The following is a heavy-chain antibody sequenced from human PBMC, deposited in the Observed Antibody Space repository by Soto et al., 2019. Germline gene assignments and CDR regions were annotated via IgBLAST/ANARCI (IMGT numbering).Heavy chain of an antibody. CDR2: ISGSGDRT. Sequence: PGGSLRLSCAASEFTFSSYAMSWVRQAPGKGLEWVSAISGSGDRTYYADSVKGRFTISRDTSKNTLSLQMNSLGAEDTALYYCAKSFSSNWYDYFNYWGQGTLVTVSS. CDR1: EFTFSSYA. CDR3: AKSFSSNWYDYFNY. J-gene: IGHJ4*02. D-gene: IGHD6-13*01. V-gene: IGHV3-23*01.